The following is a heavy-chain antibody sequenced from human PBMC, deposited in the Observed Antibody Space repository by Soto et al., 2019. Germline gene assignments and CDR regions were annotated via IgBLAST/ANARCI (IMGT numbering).Heavy chain of an antibody. D-gene: IGHD1-26*01. CDR3: ARSLVGATNYWYFDL. V-gene: IGHV1-69*02. CDR1: GGTFSSYT. CDR2: IIPILGIA. J-gene: IGHJ2*01. Sequence: SVKVSCKASGGTFSSYTISWVRQAPGQGLEWMGRIIPILGIANYAQKFQGRVTITADKSTSTAYMELSSLRSEDTAVYYCARSLVGATNYWYFDLWGRGTLVTVS.